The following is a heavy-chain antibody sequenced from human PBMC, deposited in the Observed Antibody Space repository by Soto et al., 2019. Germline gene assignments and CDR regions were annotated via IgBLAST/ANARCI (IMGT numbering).Heavy chain of an antibody. CDR3: ARDPPPPNY. V-gene: IGHV1-18*01. Sequence: QVQLVQSGAEVKKPGASVKVSCKASGYTFASYAISWMRKAPGQGLEWMGWISAYNGNTNSAQKLPGRVTITTDTYTSTAFMELRSLVSDATAVYYCARDPPPPNYWGQGTLVTVSS. J-gene: IGHJ4*02. CDR2: ISAYNGNT. CDR1: GYTFASYA.